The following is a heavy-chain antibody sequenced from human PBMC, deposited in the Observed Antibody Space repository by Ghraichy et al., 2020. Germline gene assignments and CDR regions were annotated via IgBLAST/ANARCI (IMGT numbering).Heavy chain of an antibody. D-gene: IGHD2-2*01. J-gene: IGHJ6*02. CDR2: ISGSGGST. V-gene: IGHV3-23*01. CDR1: GFTFSSYA. Sequence: GGSLRLSCAASGFTFSSYAMSWVRQAPGKGLEWVSAISGSGGSTYYADSVKGRFTISRDNSKNTLYLQMNSLRAEDTAVYYCAASHYCSSTSFCEMVSDYYYGMDVWGQGTTVTVSS. CDR3: AASHYCSSTSFCEMVSDYYYGMDV.